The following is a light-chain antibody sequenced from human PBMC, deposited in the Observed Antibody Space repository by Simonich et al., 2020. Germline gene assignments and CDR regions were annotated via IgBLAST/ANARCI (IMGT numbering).Light chain of an antibody. CDR1: SREVGSYKL. V-gene: IGLV2-23*03. CDR2: EGS. Sequence: QSALTQPASVSGTPGQPITISCPGTSREVGSYKLAAWYQQHPGKAPKTMIYEGSKRPSGVSNRFSGSKSGNTASLTISGLQAEDEADYYCCSYAGSSTFVVFGGGTKLTVL. CDR3: CSYAGSSTFVV. J-gene: IGLJ2*01.